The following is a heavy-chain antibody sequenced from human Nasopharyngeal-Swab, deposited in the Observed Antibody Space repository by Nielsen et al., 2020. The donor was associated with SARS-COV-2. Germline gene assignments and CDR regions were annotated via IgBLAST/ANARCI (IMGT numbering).Heavy chain of an antibody. J-gene: IGHJ5*02. Sequence: SETLSLTCTVSGVSISSQYWSWIRQPPGKGLEWIGYISHNSGTNYNPSLKSRVTMFMDTSKNQFSLKLRPVTAADTAVYYCAKEGATGWFDPWGQGTLVTVSS. CDR3: AKEGATGWFDP. V-gene: IGHV4-59*11. CDR1: GVSISSQY. CDR2: ISHNSGT.